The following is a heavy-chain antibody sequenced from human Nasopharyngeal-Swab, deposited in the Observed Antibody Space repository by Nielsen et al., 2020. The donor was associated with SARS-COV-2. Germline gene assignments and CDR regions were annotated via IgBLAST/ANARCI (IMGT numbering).Heavy chain of an antibody. V-gene: IGHV4-31*03. J-gene: IGHJ3*02. CDR3: ARARITMIVVVNAFDI. CDR1: GGSISSGGYY. D-gene: IGHD3-22*01. Sequence: SETLSLTCTVSGGSISSGGYYWSWIRQHPGKGLEWIGYIYYSGSTYYNPSLKSRVTISEDTSKNQFSLKLSSVTAADTAVYYCARARITMIVVVNAFDIWGQGTMVTVSS. CDR2: IYYSGST.